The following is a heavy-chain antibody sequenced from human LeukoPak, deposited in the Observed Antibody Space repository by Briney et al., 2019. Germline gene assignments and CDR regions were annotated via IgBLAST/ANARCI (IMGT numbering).Heavy chain of an antibody. J-gene: IGHJ5*02. D-gene: IGHD3-16*01. Sequence: ASVKVSCKASGYSFTRYFIHWVRQAPGQGLEWMGIIIPSDGSTSYAQKFQGRVTMTRDTSTSTVYMELSSLRSEDTAVYYCARTSHESVLYWSDPWGQGTLVNVSS. CDR3: ARTSHESVLYWSDP. CDR2: IIPSDGST. V-gene: IGHV1-46*01. CDR1: GYSFTRYF.